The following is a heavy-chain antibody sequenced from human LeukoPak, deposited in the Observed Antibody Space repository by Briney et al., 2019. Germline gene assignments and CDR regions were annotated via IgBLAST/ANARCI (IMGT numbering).Heavy chain of an antibody. J-gene: IGHJ4*02. CDR1: GFTFSNYW. V-gene: IGHV3-74*01. CDR3: ASASSHRIAAGGDY. Sequence: PGGSLRLSCAASGFTFSNYWMRWVRQAPGKRRGWVSRINSDGSSRNYANSVKGRFTISRDNAKNTLYLQMNSLRAEDTAVYYCASASSHRIAAGGDYWGQGTLVTVSS. D-gene: IGHD6-13*01. CDR2: INSDGSSR.